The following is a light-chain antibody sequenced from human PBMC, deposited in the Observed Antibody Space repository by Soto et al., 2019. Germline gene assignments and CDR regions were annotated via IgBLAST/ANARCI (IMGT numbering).Light chain of an antibody. CDR1: QSVRNSY. Sequence: EIVLTQSPGTLSLSPGERATLSCRASQSVRNSYLAWYQQKPDQAPRLLISGASGRATGIPDRFSGSGSGTDFTLTFRRLEPEDFAVYYCQQYGSSPYTFGQGTKLEI. CDR2: GAS. J-gene: IGKJ2*01. V-gene: IGKV3-20*01. CDR3: QQYGSSPYT.